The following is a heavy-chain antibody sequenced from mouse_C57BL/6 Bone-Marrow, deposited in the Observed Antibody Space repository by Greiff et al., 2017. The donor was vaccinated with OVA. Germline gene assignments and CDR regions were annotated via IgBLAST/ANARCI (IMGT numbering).Heavy chain of an antibody. CDR2: IHPNSGST. V-gene: IGHV1-64*01. CDR3: ARGGFYYSNYVGWYFDV. J-gene: IGHJ1*03. Sequence: VQLQQPGAELVKPGASVKLSCKTSGYTFTSYWMHWVKQRPGQGLEWIGMIHPNSGSTNYNEKFKSKATLTVDKSSSTAYMQLSSLTSEDSAVYYCARGGFYYSNYVGWYFDVWGTETTVTVSS. CDR1: GYTFTSYW. D-gene: IGHD2-5*01.